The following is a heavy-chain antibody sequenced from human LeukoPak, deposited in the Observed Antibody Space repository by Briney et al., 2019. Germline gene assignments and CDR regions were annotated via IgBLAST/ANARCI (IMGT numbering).Heavy chain of an antibody. CDR1: GYTFTGYY. J-gene: IGHJ4*02. CDR2: INPNSGGT. V-gene: IGHV1-2*02. D-gene: IGHD3-22*01. Sequence: ASVKVSCKASGYTFTGYYMHWVRQAPGQGLEWMGWINPNSGGTNYAQKFQGRVTMTRDTSISTAYMELSRLRSDDTAVYYCASKALNHDSSGYYYYWGQGTLVTVSS. CDR3: ASKALNHDSSGYYYY.